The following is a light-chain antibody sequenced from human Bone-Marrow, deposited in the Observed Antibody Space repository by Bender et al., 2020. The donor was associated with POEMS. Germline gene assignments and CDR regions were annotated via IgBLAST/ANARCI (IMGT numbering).Light chain of an antibody. Sequence: QSALTQPASVSGSPGQSITISCTGTGPDMGGYEYLSWYQQYPGKAPKLIFYEVSNRPSGVSNRFSASKSGNTASLTISGLQAEDEANYYCSSYTASFTVIFGGGTKLTVL. CDR2: EVS. J-gene: IGLJ2*01. CDR1: GPDMGGYEY. V-gene: IGLV2-14*01. CDR3: SSYTASFTVI.